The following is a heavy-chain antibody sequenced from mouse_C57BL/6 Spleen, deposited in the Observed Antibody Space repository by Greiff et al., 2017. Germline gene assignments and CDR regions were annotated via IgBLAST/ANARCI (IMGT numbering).Heavy chain of an antibody. CDR3: ARRGYYAMYY. V-gene: IGHV1-61*01. Sequence: QVQLQQPGAELVRPGSSVKLSCKASGYTFTSYWMDWVKQRPGQGLEWIGNIYPSDSETHYNQKFKDKATLTVDTSSSSAYMQLSSLTSEDSSVYYCARRGYYAMYYWGQGTSVTVSS. CDR2: IYPSDSET. J-gene: IGHJ4*01. CDR1: GYTFTSYW.